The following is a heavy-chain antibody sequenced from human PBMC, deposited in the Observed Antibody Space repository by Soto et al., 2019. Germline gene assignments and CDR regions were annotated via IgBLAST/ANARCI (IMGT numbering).Heavy chain of an antibody. D-gene: IGHD3-22*01. J-gene: IGHJ4*02. CDR1: GGSFSGYY. CDR2: INHSGST. CDR3: AVLNYYDSSGYLSGAPN. V-gene: IGHV4-34*01. Sequence: QVQLQQWGAGLLKPSETLSLTCAVYGGSFSGYYWSWIRQPPGKGLEWIGEINHSGSTNYNPSLTSRVTISVVTSKNQFSLKLSSVTAADTAVYYCAVLNYYDSSGYLSGAPNWGQGTLVTVSA.